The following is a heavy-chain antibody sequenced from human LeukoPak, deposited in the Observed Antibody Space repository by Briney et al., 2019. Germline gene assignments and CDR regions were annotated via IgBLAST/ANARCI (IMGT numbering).Heavy chain of an antibody. CDR1: GFTFSSYG. J-gene: IGHJ4*02. CDR2: ISYDGSNK. Sequence: PGGSLRLSCAASGFTFSSYGMHWVRQAPGKGLEWVAVISYDGSNKYYADSVKGRFTISRDNSKNTMYLQMNSLRAEDTAVYYCAKEEDIVVVPAATPTDWGQGTLVTVSS. CDR3: AKEEDIVVVPAATPTD. D-gene: IGHD2-2*01. V-gene: IGHV3-30*18.